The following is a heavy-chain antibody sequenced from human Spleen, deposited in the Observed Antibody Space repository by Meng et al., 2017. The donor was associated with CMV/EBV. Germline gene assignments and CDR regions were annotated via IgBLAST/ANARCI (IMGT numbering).Heavy chain of an antibody. D-gene: IGHD2-15*01. CDR3: ARVGCSGGSCHPWFDP. CDR2: INPNSGGT. V-gene: IGHV1-2*02. Sequence: ASVKVSCKTSRYTFKGYYIHWVRQAPGQGLEWMGWINPNSGGTNYAQKFQGRVTVTRDTSISTAYMELSRLRSDDTAVYYCARVGCSGGSCHPWFDPWGQGTLVTVSS. J-gene: IGHJ5*02. CDR1: RYTFKGYY.